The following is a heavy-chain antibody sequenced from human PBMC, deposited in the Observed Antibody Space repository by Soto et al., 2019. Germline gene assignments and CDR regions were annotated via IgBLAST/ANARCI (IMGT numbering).Heavy chain of an antibody. Sequence: ASVKVSSKAPGDTFTSYYLNWVRQAPGQGLEWMGVINPHGGSTKYAQKFQGRVTMTRDTSRSTVYMELRSLRSDDTAIYYCARSSGGNFGIIIEGSNWFDPWGQGTLVTVPQ. CDR2: INPHGGST. CDR3: ARSSGGNFGIIIEGSNWFDP. D-gene: IGHD3-3*01. CDR1: GDTFTSYY. J-gene: IGHJ5*02. V-gene: IGHV1-46*01.